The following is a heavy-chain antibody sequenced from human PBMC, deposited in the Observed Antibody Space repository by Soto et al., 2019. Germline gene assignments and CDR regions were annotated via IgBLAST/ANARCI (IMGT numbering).Heavy chain of an antibody. CDR2: IYYSGST. J-gene: IGHJ3*02. Sequence: QVQLQESGPGLVKPSQTLSLTCTVSGGSISIGGYYWSWIHQHPGKCLEWIGYIYYSGSTHYNPSLKSRVTISVDTSKNQFSLKLSSVTAADTAVYYCARPGSSRRAFDIWGQGTMVTVSS. V-gene: IGHV4-31*03. CDR1: GGSISIGGYY. CDR3: ARPGSSRRAFDI. D-gene: IGHD2-2*01.